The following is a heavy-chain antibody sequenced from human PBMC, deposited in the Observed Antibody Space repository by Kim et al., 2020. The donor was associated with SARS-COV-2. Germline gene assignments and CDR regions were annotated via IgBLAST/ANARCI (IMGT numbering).Heavy chain of an antibody. CDR3: ARNTYGMDV. CDR2: GNP. Sequence: GNPGNAQKLQGQVTMTRNTSISTAYMELSSLRSEDTAVYYCARNTYGMDVWGQGTTVTVSS. V-gene: IGHV1-8*01. J-gene: IGHJ6*02.